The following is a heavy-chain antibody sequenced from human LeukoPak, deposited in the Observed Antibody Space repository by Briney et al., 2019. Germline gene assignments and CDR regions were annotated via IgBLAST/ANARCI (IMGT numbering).Heavy chain of an antibody. CDR1: DYTYTSYA. CDR3: ARLPPLGDNTLFDY. Sequence: GASVKVSCKASDYTYTSYAISWVRQAPGQGLEWMGGIIPIFGTANYAQKFQGRVTITADESTSTAYMELSSLRSEDTAVYYCARLPPLGDNTLFDYWGQGTLVTVSS. D-gene: IGHD4-17*01. V-gene: IGHV1-69*13. J-gene: IGHJ4*02. CDR2: IIPIFGTA.